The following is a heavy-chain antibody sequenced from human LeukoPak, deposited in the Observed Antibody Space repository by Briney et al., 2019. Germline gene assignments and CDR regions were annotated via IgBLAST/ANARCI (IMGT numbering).Heavy chain of an antibody. D-gene: IGHD1-26*01. Sequence: GRSLRLSCAVSGFTFSSYGMHWVRQAPGKGLEWVAVIAYDGSNKYYADSVKGRFTISMDKSKNTLYLQMNSLRAEETAVYYCAKDLLGGDSGSYYEVGELGMDVWGQGTTVTVSS. CDR1: GFTFSSYG. V-gene: IGHV3-30*18. J-gene: IGHJ6*02. CDR3: AKDLLGGDSGSYYEVGELGMDV. CDR2: IAYDGSNK.